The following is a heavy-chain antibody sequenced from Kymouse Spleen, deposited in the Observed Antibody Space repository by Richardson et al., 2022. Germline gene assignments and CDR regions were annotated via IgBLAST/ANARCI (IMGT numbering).Heavy chain of an antibody. V-gene: IGHV4-31*03. CDR2: IYYSGST. CDR3: ARGPVLRYFDWLFHYFDY. J-gene: IGHJ4*02. D-gene: IGHD3-9*01. Sequence: QVQLQESGPGLVKPSQTLSLTCTVSGGSISSGGYYWSWIRQHPGKGLEWIGYIYYSGSTYYNPSLKSRVTISVDTSKNQFSLKLSSVTAADTAVYYCARGPVLRYFDWLFHYFDYWGQGTLVTVSS. CDR1: GGSISSGGYY.